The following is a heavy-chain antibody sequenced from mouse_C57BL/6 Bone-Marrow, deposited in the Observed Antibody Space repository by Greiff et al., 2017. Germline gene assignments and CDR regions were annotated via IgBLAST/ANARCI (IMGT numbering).Heavy chain of an antibody. J-gene: IGHJ3*01. CDR1: GYTFTSYG. CDR2: IYPRSGNT. D-gene: IGHD3-1*01. V-gene: IGHV1-81*01. CDR3: ARKASSWFAY. Sequence: VKLMESGAELARPGASVKLSCKASGYTFTSYGISWVKQRTGQGLEWIGEIYPRSGNTYYTEKFKGKATLTADKSSITAYMELRSLTSEDSAVYFCARKASSWFAYWGQGTLVTVSA.